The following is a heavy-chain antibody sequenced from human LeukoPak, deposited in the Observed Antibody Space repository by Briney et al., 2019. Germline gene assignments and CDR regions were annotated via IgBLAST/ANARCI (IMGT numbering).Heavy chain of an antibody. CDR2: IHPNSGGT. D-gene: IGHD3-16*01. J-gene: IGHJ4*02. Sequence: ASVKVSFKASGYTFIGYYMHWVRQAPGQGLEWMGWIHPNSGGTKYAQRFQGRVTMTRDTSISTAYMELSRLRSDDTAVYYCARDLGFTDGGDSDWGQGTLVTVSS. CDR3: ARDLGFTDGGDSD. CDR1: GYTFIGYY. V-gene: IGHV1-2*02.